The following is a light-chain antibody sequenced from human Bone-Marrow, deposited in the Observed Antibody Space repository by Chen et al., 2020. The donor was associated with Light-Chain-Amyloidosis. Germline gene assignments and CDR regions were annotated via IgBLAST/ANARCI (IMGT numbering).Light chain of an antibody. J-gene: IGLJ2*01. CDR2: RDT. V-gene: IGLV3-25*03. Sequence: SSELTQPPSVSVSPVQTARITCSGDDLPTKYAYWYQKKPGQAPVLVIHRDTERPSGISERFSGSSSGTTATLTISGVQAEDEADYHCQSADSSGTYEVIFGGGTKLTVL. CDR3: QSADSSGTYEVI. CDR1: DLPTKY.